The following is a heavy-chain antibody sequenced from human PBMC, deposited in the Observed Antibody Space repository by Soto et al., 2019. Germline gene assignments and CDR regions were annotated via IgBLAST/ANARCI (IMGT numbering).Heavy chain of an antibody. CDR3: AREVAPGYCGSTSCYALRG. CDR2: ISSSSTTI. J-gene: IGHJ4*02. CDR1: GFTFSTFS. Sequence: DVQLVESGGGLVQPGGSLRLSCTASGFTFSTFSMNWVRQAPGKGLEWVSYISSSSTTIYYADSVKGRFTISRDNAKKSLYLQMNSLGDDDTAVYYCAREVAPGYCGSTSCYALRGWGQGTLVTGSS. V-gene: IGHV3-48*02. D-gene: IGHD2-2*01.